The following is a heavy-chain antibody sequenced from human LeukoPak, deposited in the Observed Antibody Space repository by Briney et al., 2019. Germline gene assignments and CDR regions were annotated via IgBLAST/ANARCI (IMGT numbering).Heavy chain of an antibody. CDR3: ARDRRWWSTVTLWAFDI. Sequence: SGGSLRLSCAASGFTFSTFAMIWVRQPPGKGLEWVSSISSSSSYIYYADSVKGRFTISRDNAKNSLYLQMNSLRAEDTAVYYCARDRRWWSTVTLWAFDIWGQGTMVTVSS. V-gene: IGHV3-21*01. CDR2: ISSSSSYI. CDR1: GFTFSTFA. D-gene: IGHD2-15*01. J-gene: IGHJ3*02.